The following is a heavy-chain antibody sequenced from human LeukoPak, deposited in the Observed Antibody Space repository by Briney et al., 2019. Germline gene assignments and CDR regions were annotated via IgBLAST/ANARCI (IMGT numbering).Heavy chain of an antibody. D-gene: IGHD3-22*01. CDR1: GGSFSDYF. CDR3: VTYYYGSSAPKRNY. Sequence: SETLSLTCAVYGGSFSDYFWSWVRQPPGKGLEWIGEISHSGSTTYNPSLRSRVTISGDTSKKQFSLKLSSVTAADTAVYYCVTYYYGSSAPKRNYWGQGILVTVSS. CDR2: ISHSGST. V-gene: IGHV4-34*01. J-gene: IGHJ4*02.